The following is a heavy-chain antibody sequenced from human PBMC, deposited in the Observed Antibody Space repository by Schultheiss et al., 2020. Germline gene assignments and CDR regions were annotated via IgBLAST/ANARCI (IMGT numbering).Heavy chain of an antibody. Sequence: ASVKVSCKASGYTFTSYGINWVRQAPGQGLEWMGRINPNSGGTNYAQKFQGRVTMTRDTSISTAYMELSSLRSEDTAVYYCARTGGITGTTLWFDHWGQGTLVTVSS. J-gene: IGHJ5*02. V-gene: IGHV1-2*06. CDR3: ARTGGITGTTLWFDH. D-gene: IGHD1-7*01. CDR1: GYTFTSYG. CDR2: INPNSGGT.